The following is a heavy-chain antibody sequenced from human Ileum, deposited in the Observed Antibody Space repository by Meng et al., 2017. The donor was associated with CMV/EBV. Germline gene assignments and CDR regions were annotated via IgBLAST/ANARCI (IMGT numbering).Heavy chain of an antibody. J-gene: IGHJ4*02. D-gene: IGHD3-10*01. CDR2: ITHSGRT. V-gene: IGHV4-34*01. Sequence: VHLQRWVEGLLKPSETLSRTCAVFGGSFTGYYWSWFRQSPGKGLEWIGEITHSGRTSYNLSLKSRVTISVDMSKYQFSLKLTSVTAADTAIYYCARGLASGWPDYWGQGTLVTVSS. CDR1: GGSFTGYY. CDR3: ARGLASGWPDY.